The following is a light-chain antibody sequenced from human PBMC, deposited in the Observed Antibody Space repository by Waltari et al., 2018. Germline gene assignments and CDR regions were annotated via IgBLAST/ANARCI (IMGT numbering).Light chain of an antibody. Sequence: ETVLTQSPDTLSLSPGARATLSCRASQSVSSSYLAWYQQKPGQAPRLLIYGASSRATGIPDRFSGSGSGTDFTLTISSLQLEDFATYYCQQSYNAPYTFGQGTNVEIK. V-gene: IGKV3-20*01. J-gene: IGKJ2*01. CDR3: QQSYNAPYT. CDR1: QSVSSSY. CDR2: GAS.